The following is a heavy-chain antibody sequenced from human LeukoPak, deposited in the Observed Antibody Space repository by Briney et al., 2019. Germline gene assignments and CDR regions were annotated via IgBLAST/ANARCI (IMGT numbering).Heavy chain of an antibody. Sequence: GGSLRLSCAASGFTFSSYSMNWVRQAPGEGLEWVSSISSSSSYIYYADSVKGRFTISRDNAKNSLYLQMNSLRAEDTAVYYCAREPDGLATKRPFDYWGQGTLVTVSS. D-gene: IGHD5-12*01. V-gene: IGHV3-21*01. CDR2: ISSSSSYI. CDR3: AREPDGLATKRPFDY. J-gene: IGHJ4*02. CDR1: GFTFSSYS.